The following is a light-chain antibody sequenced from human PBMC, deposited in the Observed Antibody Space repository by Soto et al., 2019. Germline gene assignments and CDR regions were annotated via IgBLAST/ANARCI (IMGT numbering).Light chain of an antibody. CDR3: QQRSNWPVT. V-gene: IGKV3-11*01. CDR2: DAS. Sequence: EIVLTQSPGTLSLSPGERATLSCRASQSVSRYLAWYQQKPGQAPRLLIYDASNRATGIPARFSGSGSGTDFTLTISNLEPEDFAVYYCQQRSNWPVTFGQGTKVEIK. CDR1: QSVSRY. J-gene: IGKJ1*01.